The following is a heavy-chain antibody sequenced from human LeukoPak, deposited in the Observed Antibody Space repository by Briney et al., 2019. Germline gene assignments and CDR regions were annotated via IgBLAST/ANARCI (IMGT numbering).Heavy chain of an antibody. D-gene: IGHD6-19*01. CDR1: GGSISSSSYY. CDR3: ARHFVYSSGFFDY. Sequence: SETLSLTCTVSGGSISSSSYYWGWIRQPPGKGLEWIGSIYYSGSTYYNPSLESRVTISVDTSKNQFSLKLSSVTAADTAVYYCARHFVYSSGFFDYWGQGTLVTVSS. CDR2: IYYSGST. J-gene: IGHJ4*02. V-gene: IGHV4-39*01.